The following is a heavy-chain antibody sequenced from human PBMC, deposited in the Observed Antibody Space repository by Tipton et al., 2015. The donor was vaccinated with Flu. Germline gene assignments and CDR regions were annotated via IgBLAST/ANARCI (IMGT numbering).Heavy chain of an antibody. CDR2: IYYSGNT. D-gene: IGHD3-3*01. J-gene: IGHJ3*02. CDR1: GGSISSYY. V-gene: IGHV4-59*01. CDR3: ATETTPLRFLEWFHAFDI. Sequence: TLSLTCTVSGGSISSYYWSWIRQPAGKGLEWIGYIYYSGNTNYNPSLKSRVTISVHTSKKQFSLKLSSVTAADTAVYYCATETTPLRFLEWFHAFDIWGPGTMVTVSS.